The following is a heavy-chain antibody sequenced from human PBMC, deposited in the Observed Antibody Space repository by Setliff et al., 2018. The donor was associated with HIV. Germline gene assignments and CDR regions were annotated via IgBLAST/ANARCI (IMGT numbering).Heavy chain of an antibody. Sequence: NPSETLSLTCAVSNYSISSAYYRGWIRHPPGKGLEWIGSIYHSGSTYYNPSLKSRVTISVDTSKNQFSLKLSSVTAADTAVYYCARRPAGAVAGGYGMDVWGQGTTVTVSS. CDR2: IYHSGST. V-gene: IGHV4-38-2*01. J-gene: IGHJ6*02. CDR3: ARRPAGAVAGGYGMDV. D-gene: IGHD6-19*01. CDR1: NYSISSAYY.